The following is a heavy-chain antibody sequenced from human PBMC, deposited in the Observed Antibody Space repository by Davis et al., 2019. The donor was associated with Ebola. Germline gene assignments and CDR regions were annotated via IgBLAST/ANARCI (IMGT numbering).Heavy chain of an antibody. CDR3: ARDSSSWYDVDDY. CDR2: IRSKANSYAT. CDR1: GFTFSGSA. J-gene: IGHJ4*02. Sequence: GESLKISCAASGFTFSGSAMHWVRQASGKGLEWVGRIRSKANSYATAYAASVKGRFTISRDNAKNSLYLQMNSLRAEDTAVYYCARDSSSWYDVDDYWGQGTLVTVSS. V-gene: IGHV3-73*01. D-gene: IGHD6-13*01.